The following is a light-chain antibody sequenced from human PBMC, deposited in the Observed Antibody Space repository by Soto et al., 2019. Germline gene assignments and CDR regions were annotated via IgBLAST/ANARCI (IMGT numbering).Light chain of an antibody. CDR3: CSYAGSTTLYV. V-gene: IGLV2-23*01. Sequence: QSVLTQPASMSGSPGQSITISCTGTSSDLGSYNLVSWYQQHPDKAPKLMIYEGSQRPSGVSNRFSGSKSGNTASLTISGLQAEDEADYYCCSYAGSTTLYVFGTGTKVTVL. CDR2: EGS. CDR1: SSDLGSYNL. J-gene: IGLJ1*01.